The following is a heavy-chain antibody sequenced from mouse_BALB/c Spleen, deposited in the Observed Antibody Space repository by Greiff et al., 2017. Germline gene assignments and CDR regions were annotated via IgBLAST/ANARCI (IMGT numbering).Heavy chain of an antibody. D-gene: IGHD2-2*01. V-gene: IGHV1-4*02. J-gene: IGHJ4*01. Sequence: QVQLQQSAADLARPGASVKMSCTASGYTFTSYTMHWVKQRPGQGLEWIGYINPSSGYTEYNQKFTDKTTLTADKSSSTAYMQLSSLTTEASAVYDSARRLSDGGAMDYWGQGTSVTVSS. CDR3: ARRLSDGGAMDY. CDR1: GYTFTSYT. CDR2: INPSSGYT.